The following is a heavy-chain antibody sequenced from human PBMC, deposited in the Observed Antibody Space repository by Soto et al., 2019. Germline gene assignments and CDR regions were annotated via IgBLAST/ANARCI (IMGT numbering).Heavy chain of an antibody. V-gene: IGHV3-53*01. J-gene: IGHJ6*02. CDR1: GFTVSSNY. CDR3: ARETMVRGVIRYGMDV. CDR2: IYSGGST. Sequence: GGSLRLSCAASGFTVSSNYMSWVRQAPGKGLEWVSVIYSGGSTYYADSVKGRFTISRDNSKNTLYLQMNSLRAEDTAVYYCARETMVRGVIRYGMDVWGQGTTVTVSS. D-gene: IGHD3-10*01.